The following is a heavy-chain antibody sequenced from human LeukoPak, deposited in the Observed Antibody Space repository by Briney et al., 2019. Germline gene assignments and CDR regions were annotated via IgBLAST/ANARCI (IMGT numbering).Heavy chain of an antibody. D-gene: IGHD6-6*01. J-gene: IGHJ4*02. CDR1: GGTFSSYA. CDR2: IIPIFGTA. V-gene: IGHV1-69*13. CDR3: ARGGTGSSRVYYFDY. Sequence: ASVKVSCKASGGTFSSYAISWVRQAPGQGPEWMGGIIPIFGTANYAQKFQGRVTITADESTSTAYMELSSLRSEDTAVYYCARGGTGSSRVYYFDYWGQGTLVTVSS.